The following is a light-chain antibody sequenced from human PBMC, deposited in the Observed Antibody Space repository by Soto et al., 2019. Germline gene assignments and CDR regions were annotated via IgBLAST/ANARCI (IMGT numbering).Light chain of an antibody. Sequence: QSALTQPASVSGSAGQSITISCSGTMRDVGAYNLDSWYQQHPGTAPKLIIYGVRNRPSGISSRFSGSRSGNTASLTISWLQSEDEGDYYCSAYTARSTQVFGGGTKVTVL. CDR3: SAYTARSTQV. J-gene: IGLJ3*02. V-gene: IGLV2-14*01. CDR1: MRDVGAYNL. CDR2: GVR.